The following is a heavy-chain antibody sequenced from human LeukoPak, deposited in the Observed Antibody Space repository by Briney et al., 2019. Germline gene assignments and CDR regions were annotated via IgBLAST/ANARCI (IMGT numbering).Heavy chain of an antibody. V-gene: IGHV1-18*01. CDR1: GYTFTIYG. D-gene: IGHD2-2*01. J-gene: IGHJ6*02. CDR3: ARKLIVVVPAAFGSYYYYGMDV. Sequence: GASVKVSCKASGYTFTIYGISWVRQAPGQGLEWMGWISAYNGNTNYAQKLQGRVTMTTDTSTSTAYMELRSLRSDDTAVYYCARKLIVVVPAAFGSYYYYGMDVWGQGTTVTVSS. CDR2: ISAYNGNT.